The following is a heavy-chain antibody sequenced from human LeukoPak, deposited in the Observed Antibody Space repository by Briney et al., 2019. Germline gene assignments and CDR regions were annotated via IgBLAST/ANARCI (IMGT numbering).Heavy chain of an antibody. CDR3: ARSNQADDY. V-gene: IGHV3-74*01. CDR2: INLGGSSI. J-gene: IGHJ4*02. CDR1: GFTFSSYW. D-gene: IGHD1-14*01. Sequence: GGSLRLSCAASGFTFSSYWMHWVRQLPGKGLVWVARINLGGSSITYADSVKGRFTISRDNAKNTLYLQMDSLRAEDTGVYYCARSNQADDYWGQGTLVTVSS.